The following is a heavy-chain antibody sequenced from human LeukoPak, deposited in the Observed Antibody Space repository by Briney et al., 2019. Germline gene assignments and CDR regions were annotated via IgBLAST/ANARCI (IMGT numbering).Heavy chain of an antibody. CDR3: AQHRDYSSSSVEC. CDR2: ISGSGATR. Sequence: GGSLRLSCAASGFTFNNCAMSWVRQAPGKGLEWVSAISGSGATRYYADSVKGRFTISRDYSKNTLFLQMNSLRAEDTALYYCAQHRDYSSSSVECWGQGTLVTVSS. V-gene: IGHV3-23*01. J-gene: IGHJ4*02. CDR1: GFTFNNCA. D-gene: IGHD6-6*01.